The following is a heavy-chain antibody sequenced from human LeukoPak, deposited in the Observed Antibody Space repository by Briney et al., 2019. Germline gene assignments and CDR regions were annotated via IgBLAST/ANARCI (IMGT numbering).Heavy chain of an antibody. Sequence: SGPTLVNPPQTLRLTCTFSGFSLSTSGVGVGWIRQPPGKALEWFALIYGDDDKRYSPSLKSRLTITKDPSKNQVVLRMTNMDPVDTATYYCAHLEGGFSSDWYFQGFDYWGQGILVTVSS. CDR1: GFSLSTSGVG. CDR2: IYGDDDK. D-gene: IGHD6-13*01. J-gene: IGHJ4*02. CDR3: AHLEGGFSSDWYFQGFDY. V-gene: IGHV2-5*02.